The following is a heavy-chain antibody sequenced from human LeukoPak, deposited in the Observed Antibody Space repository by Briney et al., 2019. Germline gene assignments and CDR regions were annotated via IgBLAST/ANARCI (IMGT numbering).Heavy chain of an antibody. D-gene: IGHD6-13*01. CDR1: GGSISSYY. CDR3: AAYSSSLGPFFDY. CDR2: IYYSGST. V-gene: IGHV4-59*08. J-gene: IGHJ4*02. Sequence: SETLSLPCTVSGGSISSYYWSWIRQPPGKGLEWIGYIYYSGSTNYNPSLKSRVTISVDTSKNQFSLKLSSVTAADTAVYYCAAYSSSLGPFFDYWGQGTLVTVSS.